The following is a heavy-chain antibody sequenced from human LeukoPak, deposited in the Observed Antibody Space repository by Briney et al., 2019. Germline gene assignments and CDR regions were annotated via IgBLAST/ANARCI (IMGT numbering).Heavy chain of an antibody. V-gene: IGHV3-53*01. CDR1: GFIFSSSY. D-gene: IGHD2-15*01. J-gene: IGHJ4*02. Sequence: AGGSLRLSCAASGFIFSSSYMSWVRQAPGKGLEWVSVIHSGGNTYYADSVKGRFTISRDNSKNTLYLQMNSLRAEDTAVYYCARDLNSGGSFWGQGTLVTVSS. CDR3: ARDLNSGGSF. CDR2: IHSGGNT.